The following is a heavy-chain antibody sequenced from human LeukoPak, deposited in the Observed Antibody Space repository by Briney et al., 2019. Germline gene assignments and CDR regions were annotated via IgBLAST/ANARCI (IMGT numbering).Heavy chain of an antibody. V-gene: IGHV3-20*04. CDR1: GFTFNDHG. D-gene: IGHD5-18*01. J-gene: IGHJ4*02. CDR2: ISWNGGST. Sequence: GGPLRLSCAASGFTFNDHGMSWVRQTPGKGLEWVSGISWNGGSTTYADSVKGRFTISRDNAKNSLYMQMNSLRAEDTALYYCARDRGYSYGAGFDYWGQGTLVTVSS. CDR3: ARDRGYSYGAGFDY.